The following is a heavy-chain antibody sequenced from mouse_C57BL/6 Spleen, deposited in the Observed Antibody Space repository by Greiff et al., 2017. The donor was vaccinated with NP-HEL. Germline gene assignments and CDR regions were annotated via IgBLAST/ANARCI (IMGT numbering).Heavy chain of an antibody. D-gene: IGHD1-1*02. Sequence: VQLQQSGPELVKPGASVKISCKASGYSFTDYNMNWVKQSHGQSLEWIGEINPNYGSTSYNQKFKGKATLTVDQSSSTAYMQLNSLTSEASAVFCGARTAQLWSFFEDWGQGTTVTVSS. V-gene: IGHV1-39*01. CDR2: INPNYGST. CDR3: ARTAQLWSFFED. CDR1: GYSFTDYN. J-gene: IGHJ2*01.